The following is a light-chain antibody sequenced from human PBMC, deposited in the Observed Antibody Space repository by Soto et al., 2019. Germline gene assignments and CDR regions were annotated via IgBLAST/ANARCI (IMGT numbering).Light chain of an antibody. V-gene: IGKV3D-20*02. CDR2: GAS. Sequence: EIVMTQSPGTLSLSPGEAATLSCRASQSVSGSYLAWYQQKPGQAPRLLIYGASTRATGIPARFSGSGAGTDFTLTISSLEPEDFAVYYCQQRSNWPQTFGQGTRLEIK. CDR1: QSVSGSY. J-gene: IGKJ5*01. CDR3: QQRSNWPQT.